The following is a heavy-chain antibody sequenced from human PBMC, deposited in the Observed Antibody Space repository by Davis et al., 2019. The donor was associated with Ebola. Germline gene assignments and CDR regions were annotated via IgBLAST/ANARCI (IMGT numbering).Heavy chain of an antibody. D-gene: IGHD3-3*01. CDR1: GFTFDDYA. CDR2: ISGDGGST. J-gene: IGHJ6*02. Sequence: GESLKISCAASGFTFDDYAMHWVRQAPGKGLESVSLISGDGGSTYYADSVKGRFTISRDNSKNSLYLQMNSLRTEDTALYYCANFGYDFWRTTYYYYGMDVWGQGTTVTVSS. V-gene: IGHV3-43*02. CDR3: ANFGYDFWRTTYYYYGMDV.